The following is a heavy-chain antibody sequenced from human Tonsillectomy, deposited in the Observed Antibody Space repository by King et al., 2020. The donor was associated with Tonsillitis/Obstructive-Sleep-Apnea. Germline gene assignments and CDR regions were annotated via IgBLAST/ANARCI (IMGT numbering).Heavy chain of an antibody. D-gene: IGHD3-10*01. J-gene: IGHJ1*01. V-gene: IGHV3-48*01. CDR1: GFTFNSYS. Sequence: VQLVESGGGLVQPGGSLRLSCAASGFTFNSYSMNWVRQAPGKGLEWVSYISGSSGTIYYADSVKGRFTISRDNAKNSLYLQMNSLRAEDTAVYYCARSGSGTYYTVSYFQHGGQGTLVTVSS. CDR3: ARSGSGTYYTVSYFQH. CDR2: ISGSSGTI.